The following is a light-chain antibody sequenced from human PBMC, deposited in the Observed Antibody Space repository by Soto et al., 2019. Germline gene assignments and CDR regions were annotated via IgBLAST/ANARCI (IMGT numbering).Light chain of an antibody. CDR3: QQRNDWRRGT. J-gene: IGKJ5*01. CDR2: GAS. Sequence: EIVLTQSPGTLSLSTGERATLSCRASQSVSNNYLAWYQQKPGQAPRLLIYGASNRATGIPDRFSGSGSGTDFTLTISRLEPEDFAVYYCQQRNDWRRGTFGQGTRLEIK. V-gene: IGKV3D-20*02. CDR1: QSVSNNY.